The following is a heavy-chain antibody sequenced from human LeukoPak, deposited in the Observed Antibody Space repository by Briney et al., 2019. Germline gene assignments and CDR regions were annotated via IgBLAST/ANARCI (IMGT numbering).Heavy chain of an antibody. CDR1: GLTFSNAW. CDR3: AKVGVYYYDH. D-gene: IGHD3-22*01. Sequence: GGSLRLSREASGLTFSNAWMTWVRQAPGKGLEWVGRIRSKTYGGTTDYAAPVKGRFTISRDDSKNTVYLQMNGLKTEDTALYYCAKVGVYYYDHWGQGALVIVSS. J-gene: IGHJ5*02. V-gene: IGHV3-15*01. CDR2: IRSKTYGGTT.